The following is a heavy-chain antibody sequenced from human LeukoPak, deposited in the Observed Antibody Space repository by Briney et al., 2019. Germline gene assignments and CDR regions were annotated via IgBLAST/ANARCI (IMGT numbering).Heavy chain of an antibody. Sequence: PSETLSLTCTVSGGSISSSSYYWGWIRQPPGKGLEWIGSIYYSGSTYYNPSLKSRVTISVDTSKNQFSLKLSSVTAADTAVYYCASYYYDSSDDAFDIWGQGTMVTVSS. V-gene: IGHV4-39*07. CDR2: IYYSGST. CDR1: GGSISSSSYY. CDR3: ASYYYDSSDDAFDI. D-gene: IGHD3-22*01. J-gene: IGHJ3*02.